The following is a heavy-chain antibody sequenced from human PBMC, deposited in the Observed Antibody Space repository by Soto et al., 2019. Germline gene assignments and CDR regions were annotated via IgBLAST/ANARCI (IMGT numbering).Heavy chain of an antibody. Sequence: GGSLRLSCAASGFTSDDYAMYWVRQAPGKGLEWVSGISWNSGRIGYADSVKGRFTISRDNAKNSLYLQMNSLRPEDTALYYCAKARLWGGDGYNSFYYNAMDVWGQGTTVTVSS. V-gene: IGHV3-9*02. J-gene: IGHJ6*02. D-gene: IGHD3-16*01. CDR2: ISWNSGRI. CDR1: GFTSDDYA. CDR3: AKARLWGGDGYNSFYYNAMDV.